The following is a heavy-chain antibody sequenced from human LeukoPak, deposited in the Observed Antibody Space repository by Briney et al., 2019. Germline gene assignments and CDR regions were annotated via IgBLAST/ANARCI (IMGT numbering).Heavy chain of an antibody. CDR1: GFTLNTNY. V-gene: IGHV3-66*01. J-gene: IGHJ4*02. CDR2: IYAGGNT. D-gene: IGHD6-13*01. CDR3: AREVYSSTWFDL. Sequence: GSLRLSCAASGFTLNTNYMNWVRQVPGRGLEWVSVIYAGGNTYYADSVKERFTISRDNSRNTLYLQMNSLRGDDTAVYYCAREVYSSTWFDLWGQGTLVTVSS.